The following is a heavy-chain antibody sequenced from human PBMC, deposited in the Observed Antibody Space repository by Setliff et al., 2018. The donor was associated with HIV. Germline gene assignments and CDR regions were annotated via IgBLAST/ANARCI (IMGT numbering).Heavy chain of an antibody. CDR3: AMSPYSSGLFDY. V-gene: IGHV3-21*01. D-gene: IGHD6-19*01. Sequence: PGGSLRLSCAASGFTFSSYSMNWVRQAPGKGLEWVSYISSSSSYTHYADSVKGRFTISRDNVKNSLYLQMNRLRAEDTAVYYCAMSPYSSGLFDYWGQGTLVTVSS. J-gene: IGHJ4*02. CDR2: ISSSSSYT. CDR1: GFTFSSYS.